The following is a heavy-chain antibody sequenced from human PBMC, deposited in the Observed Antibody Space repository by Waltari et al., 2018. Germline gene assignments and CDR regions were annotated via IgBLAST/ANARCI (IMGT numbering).Heavy chain of an antibody. CDR2: SKTDGSEK. Sequence: VESGGGLVQPGGSLRLSCAASGFTFSTYWMSWVRQAPGKGLGWVANSKTDGSEKYCVYAVKGRFTISRDNAQNSLSLQMSTLRAEDTGRYYCARDWSGSGRGINYWGQGTLVTVSS. CDR3: ARDWSGSGRGINY. V-gene: IGHV3-7*01. D-gene: IGHD3-3*01. CDR1: GFTFSTYW. J-gene: IGHJ4*02.